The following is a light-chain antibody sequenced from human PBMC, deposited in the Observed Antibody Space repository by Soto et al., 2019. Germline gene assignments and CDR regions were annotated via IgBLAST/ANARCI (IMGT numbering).Light chain of an antibody. CDR3: QQYDNLPLT. J-gene: IGKJ4*01. CDR2: DAS. CDR1: QDSSNY. Sequence: DIQMTQSPSSLSASVGDRVTITCQASQDSSNYLNWYQQKPGKAPKLLIYDASNLETSVPSRFSGRGAGTDFTFTISSLQPEDVVTYYCQQYDNLPLTFGGGTKVEIK. V-gene: IGKV1-33*01.